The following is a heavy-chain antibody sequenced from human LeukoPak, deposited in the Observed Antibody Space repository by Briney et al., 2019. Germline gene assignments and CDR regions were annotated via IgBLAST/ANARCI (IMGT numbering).Heavy chain of an antibody. D-gene: IGHD3-10*01. CDR3: ARTSRHFYGSGTNLTPWPAGMDV. J-gene: IGHJ6*02. CDR1: GASMSGFF. Sequence: SETLSLTCTVSGASMSGFFWTWIRQPPGRALEWIGSIYYSGSSTKYNPSLKSRVTISVDTSKSQFSLNLNSATAADTAVYYCARTSRHFYGSGTNLTPWPAGMDVWGQGTTVTVSS. V-gene: IGHV4-59*01. CDR2: IYYSGSST.